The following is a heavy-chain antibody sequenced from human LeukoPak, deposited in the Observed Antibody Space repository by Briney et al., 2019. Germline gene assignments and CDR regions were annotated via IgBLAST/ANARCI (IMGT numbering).Heavy chain of an antibody. V-gene: IGHV4-39*07. J-gene: IGHJ5*02. CDR3: ARGLVVVDSSPFDP. D-gene: IGHD3-22*01. CDR1: GGSISSSSYY. CDR2: IYYSGST. Sequence: PSETLSLTCTVSGGSISSSSYYWGWIRQPPGKGLEWIGSIYYSGSTYYNPSLKSRVTISVDTSKNQFSLKLSSVTAADTAVYYCARGLVVVDSSPFDPWGQGTLVTVSS.